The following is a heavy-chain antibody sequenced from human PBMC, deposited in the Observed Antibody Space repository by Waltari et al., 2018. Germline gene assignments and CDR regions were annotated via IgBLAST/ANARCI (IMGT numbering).Heavy chain of an antibody. CDR3: AEAGLYVRDYYYDYSMGV. CDR1: GFTFSSYA. V-gene: IGHV3-23*01. CDR2: ISGSGAAI. D-gene: IGHD3-16*01. Sequence: EVQLLESGGGLVQPGGSLRLSCPAAGFTFSSYALSWVRQAPGKGLEWVSSISGSGAAIYYADSVKGRFTISRDNSKNTLYLQMISLRAEDTAVYYCAEAGLYVRDYYYDYSMGVWGQGTTVTVSS. J-gene: IGHJ6*02.